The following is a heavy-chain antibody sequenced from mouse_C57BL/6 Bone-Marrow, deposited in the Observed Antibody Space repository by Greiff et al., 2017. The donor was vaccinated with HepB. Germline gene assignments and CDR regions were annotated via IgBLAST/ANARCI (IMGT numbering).Heavy chain of an antibody. CDR3: ASKYDYETWFAY. V-gene: IGHV5-4*03. J-gene: IGHJ3*01. Sequence: EVKLMESGGGLVKPGGSLKLSCAASGFTFSSYAMSWVRQTPEKRLEWVATISDGGSYTYYPDNVKGRFTISRDNAKNNLYLQMSHLKSEDTAMYYCASKYDYETWFAYWGQGTLVTVSA. D-gene: IGHD2-4*01. CDR1: GFTFSSYA. CDR2: ISDGGSYT.